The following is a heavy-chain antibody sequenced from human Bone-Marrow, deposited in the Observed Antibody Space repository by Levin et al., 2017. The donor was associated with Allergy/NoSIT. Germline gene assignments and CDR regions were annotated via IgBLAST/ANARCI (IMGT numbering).Heavy chain of an antibody. J-gene: IGHJ3*02. D-gene: IGHD4-23*01. V-gene: IGHV4-31*03. CDR2: IYYSGST. Sequence: LRLSCTVSGGSISSGGYYWSWIRQHPGKGLEWIGYIYYSGSTYYNPSLKSRVTISVDTSKNQFSLKLSSVTAADTAVYYCAISYYPRDYGGQGGAFDIWGQGTMVTVSS. CDR1: GGSISSGGYY. CDR3: AISYYPRDYGGQGGAFDI.